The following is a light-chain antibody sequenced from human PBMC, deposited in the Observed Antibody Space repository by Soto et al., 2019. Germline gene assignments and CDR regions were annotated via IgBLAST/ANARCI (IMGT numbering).Light chain of an antibody. CDR1: QSISSW. Sequence: DIQMTQSPSTLSASVGDRVTLTCRASQSISSWLAWYQQKPGKAPKLLIYHAYSLQSGVPSRFSGSRSGTDFTLTISSLQPEDFATYYCQQLDSYPITFGQGTRLEIK. CDR2: HAY. J-gene: IGKJ5*01. CDR3: QQLDSYPIT. V-gene: IGKV1-5*01.